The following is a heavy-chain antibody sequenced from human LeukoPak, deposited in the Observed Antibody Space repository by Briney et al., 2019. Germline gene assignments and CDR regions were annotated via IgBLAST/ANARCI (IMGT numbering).Heavy chain of an antibody. Sequence: SETLSLTCTVSGGSISTYYWSWIRQSPGKGLEWIGYIYSSGSTNYNPSLKSRVTISVDTSKTQFSLKLSSVTAADTAVYYCARHFPFDSTGLLDYWGQGTLVTVSS. J-gene: IGHJ4*02. D-gene: IGHD3-22*01. CDR1: GGSISTYY. V-gene: IGHV4-59*08. CDR3: ARHFPFDSTGLLDY. CDR2: IYSSGST.